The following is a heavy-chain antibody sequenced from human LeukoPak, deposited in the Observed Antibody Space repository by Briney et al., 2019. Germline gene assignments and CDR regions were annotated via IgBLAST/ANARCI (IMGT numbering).Heavy chain of an antibody. J-gene: IGHJ4*02. V-gene: IGHV3-9*01. D-gene: IGHD4-17*01. CDR2: ISWNSGSI. Sequence: GGSLRLSCAASGFTFDDYAMHWVRQAPGKGLEWVSGISWNSGSIGYADSVKGRFTISRDNSKNTLYLQMNSLRAEDTAVYYCAKETVLLWWGQGTLVTVSS. CDR1: GFTFDDYA. CDR3: AKETVLLW.